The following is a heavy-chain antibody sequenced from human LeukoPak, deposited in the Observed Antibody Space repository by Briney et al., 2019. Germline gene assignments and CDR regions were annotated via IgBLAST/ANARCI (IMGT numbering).Heavy chain of an antibody. D-gene: IGHD3-10*01. V-gene: IGHV1-69*05. CDR1: GGTFSSYA. Sequence: GASVKVSCKASGGTFSSYAISWVRQAPGQGLEWMGGIIPIFGTANYAQKFQGRVTITTDESTSTAYMELSSLRSGDTAVYYCARDGSGSYRSWFDPWGQGTLVTVSS. CDR3: ARDGSGSYRSWFDP. CDR2: IIPIFGTA. J-gene: IGHJ5*02.